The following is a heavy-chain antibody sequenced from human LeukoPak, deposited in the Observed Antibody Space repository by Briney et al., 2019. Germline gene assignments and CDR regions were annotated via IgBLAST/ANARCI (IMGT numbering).Heavy chain of an antibody. CDR1: GYTFTSYY. Sequence: ASVKVSCKASGYTFTSYYMHWVRQAPGQGLEWMGIINPSGGSTSYAQKFQGRVTITADKSTSTAYMELSSLRSEDMAVYYCARGDLWTPDGFDPWGQGTLVTVSS. D-gene: IGHD3/OR15-3a*01. V-gene: IGHV1-46*01. CDR2: INPSGGST. J-gene: IGHJ5*02. CDR3: ARGDLWTPDGFDP.